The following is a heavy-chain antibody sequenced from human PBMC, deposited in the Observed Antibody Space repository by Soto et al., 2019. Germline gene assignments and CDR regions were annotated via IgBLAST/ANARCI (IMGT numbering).Heavy chain of an antibody. V-gene: IGHV4-30-2*01. Sequence: PSETLSLTCAVSGGSISSGGFSCHWIRQPPGKGLEWIGYIYHSGSTYFNPSLKSRVTMSVDRSTNQFSLKLSSVTAADTAVYYCASRVSDYFDYWGQGTPVTVS. D-gene: IGHD6-19*01. CDR3: ASRVSDYFDY. J-gene: IGHJ4*02. CDR1: GGSISSGGFS. CDR2: IYHSGST.